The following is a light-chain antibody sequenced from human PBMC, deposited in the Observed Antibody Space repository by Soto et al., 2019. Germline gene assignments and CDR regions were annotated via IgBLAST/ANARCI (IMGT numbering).Light chain of an antibody. J-gene: IGKJ4*01. CDR1: QGIRND. CDR2: AAS. CDR3: LQDYRYPLT. Sequence: AIQMTQSPSSLSASVGDRVTITCRASQGIRNDLGWYQQKPGKAPNLLIYAASILQSGVPSRFSGSGTGTDFTLTISSLQPEDFATYFCLQDYRYPLTFGGGTKVEI. V-gene: IGKV1-6*01.